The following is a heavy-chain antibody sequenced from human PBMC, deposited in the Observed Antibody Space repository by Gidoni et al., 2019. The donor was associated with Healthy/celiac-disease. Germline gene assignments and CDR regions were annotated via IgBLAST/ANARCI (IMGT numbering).Heavy chain of an antibody. CDR1: GGSISSSSYY. V-gene: IGHV4-39*01. CDR2: IYYSGST. Sequence: QLQLQESGPGLVKPSETLSLTCTVSGGSISSSSYYWGWIRQPPGKGLEWIGSIYYSGSTYYNPSLKSRVTISVDTSKNQFSLKLSSVTAADTAVYYCARHIVGGQQLVQRGCFDYWGQGTLVTVSS. CDR3: ARHIVGGQQLVQRGCFDY. D-gene: IGHD6-13*01. J-gene: IGHJ4*02.